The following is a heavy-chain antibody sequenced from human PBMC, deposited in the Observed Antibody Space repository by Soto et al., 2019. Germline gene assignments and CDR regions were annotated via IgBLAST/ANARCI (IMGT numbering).Heavy chain of an antibody. CDR1: GFSVSNAW. CDR3: TTGSVEGF. V-gene: IGHV3-15*07. J-gene: IGHJ6*02. D-gene: IGHD2-15*01. CDR2: IKTRDEGETT. Sequence: EVQLVDSGGGLVKPGGSLRLSCEASGFSVSNAWMNWVRQAPGKGLEWVGGIKTRDEGETTNYAAPVKGRFTISRENSKNTLYLQMNSLKTEDTAVYYCTTGSVEGFWGQGTTVTVSS.